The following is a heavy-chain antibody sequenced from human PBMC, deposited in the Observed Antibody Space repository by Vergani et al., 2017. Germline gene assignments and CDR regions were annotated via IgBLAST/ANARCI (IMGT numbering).Heavy chain of an antibody. CDR3: TTDLPLVPTMIVVRGDI. V-gene: IGHV5-51*01. CDR1: GYSFTSYW. CDR2: IYPGDSDT. Sequence: EVQLVQSGAEVKKPGESLKISCKGSGYSFTSYWIGWVRQMPGKGLEWMGIIYPGDSDTRYSPSFQGQVTISADKSISTAYLQWSSLKASDTAMYYCTTDLPLVPTMIVVRGDIWGQGTMVTVSS. J-gene: IGHJ3*02. D-gene: IGHD3-22*01.